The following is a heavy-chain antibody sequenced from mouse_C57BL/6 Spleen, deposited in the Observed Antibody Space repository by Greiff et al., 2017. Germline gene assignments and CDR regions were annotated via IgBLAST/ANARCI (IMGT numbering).Heavy chain of an antibody. CDR1: GFNIKDDY. J-gene: IGHJ2*01. CDR2: IDPGNGDT. CDR3: TTYLDG. V-gene: IGHV14-4*01. Sequence: VQLQQSGAELVRPGASVKLSCTASGFNIKDDYMHWVRQRPEQGLEWIGWIDPGNGDTEYAANFQGKATITADTSSNTAYLQLSSLTSEDTAVYYCTTYLDGWGTGTTLT.